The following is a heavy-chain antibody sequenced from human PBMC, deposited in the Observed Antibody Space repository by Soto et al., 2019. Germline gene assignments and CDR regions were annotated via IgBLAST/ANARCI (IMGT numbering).Heavy chain of an antibody. CDR2: ISSTRTYI. Sequence: GGSLRLSCATSGFNFKSYMMHWVRQAPGKGLEWVSSISSTRTYIHYADSGKGRFTISRDNAKNSLYLEMNSLRDDDTAIYYCAREGAYDTSGNSIRSFCYWGQGTLVTVSS. CDR3: AREGAYDTSGNSIRSFCY. J-gene: IGHJ4*02. V-gene: IGHV3-21*06. CDR1: GFNFKSYM. D-gene: IGHD3-22*01.